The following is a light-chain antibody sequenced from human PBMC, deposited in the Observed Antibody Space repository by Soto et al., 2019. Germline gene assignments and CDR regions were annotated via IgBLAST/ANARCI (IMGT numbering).Light chain of an antibody. CDR2: KAS. CDR3: QHYDTYPYT. J-gene: IGKJ2*01. CDR1: QSISSW. V-gene: IGKV1-5*03. Sequence: DIQMTQFPSTLSASVGDRVTITCRASQSISSWLAWYQQKPGKAPKLLIYKASSLESGVPSTFSGSGSGTEFTLTIGGLQPDDFATYYCQHYDTYPYTFGQGTKLEIK.